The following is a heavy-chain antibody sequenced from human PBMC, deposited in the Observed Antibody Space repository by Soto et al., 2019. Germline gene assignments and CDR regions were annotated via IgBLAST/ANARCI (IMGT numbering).Heavy chain of an antibody. J-gene: IGHJ3*02. V-gene: IGHV4-31*03. D-gene: IGHD3-22*01. CDR1: GDSISRIDYY. CDR2: IYFRGNT. CDR3: AREGGSYDSGGYLIRGAFDI. Sequence: TLSLTCSVSGDSISRIDYYWTWIRQHPEKGLEWIGNIYFRGNTYYSPSLESRLTISVDTSKNQFSLKLTSVTAADTAVYYCAREGGSYDSGGYLIRGAFDIWGQGTMVTVSS.